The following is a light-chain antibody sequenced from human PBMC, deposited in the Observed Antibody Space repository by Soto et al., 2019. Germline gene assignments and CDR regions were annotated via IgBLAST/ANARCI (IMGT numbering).Light chain of an antibody. CDR2: GAS. CDR1: QSVSDSY. V-gene: IGKV3-20*01. J-gene: IGKJ4*01. Sequence: LYPGESATLSCRASQSVSDSYLAWYQQKPGQAPRLLIYGASNRATGIPDRFSGSGSATDFTLTISRLEPEDFAVYYCQQYGSSPLTFGGGTKVDIK. CDR3: QQYGSSPLT.